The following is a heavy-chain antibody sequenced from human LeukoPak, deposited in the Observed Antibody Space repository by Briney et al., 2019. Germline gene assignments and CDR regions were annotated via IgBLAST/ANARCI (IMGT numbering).Heavy chain of an antibody. Sequence: GGSLRLSCAASGFTFSSYGMHWVRQAPGKGLEWVSYISSSGSTIYYADSVKGRLTISRDNSKNTLYLQMNSLRAEDTAVYYCARVVDHDYGDYYLDYWGQGTLVTVSS. CDR1: GFTFSSYG. V-gene: IGHV3-48*01. CDR3: ARVVDHDYGDYYLDY. CDR2: ISSSGSTI. D-gene: IGHD4-17*01. J-gene: IGHJ4*02.